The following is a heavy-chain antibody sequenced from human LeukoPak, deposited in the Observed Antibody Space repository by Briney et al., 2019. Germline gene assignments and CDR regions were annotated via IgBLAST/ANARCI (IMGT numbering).Heavy chain of an antibody. D-gene: IGHD5-18*01. V-gene: IGHV4-34*01. CDR2: INHSGST. CDR1: GGSISSYY. CDR3: ARGIQLWLRSLYYMDV. J-gene: IGHJ6*03. Sequence: SETLSLTCTVSGGSISSYYWSWIRQPPGKGLEWIGEINHSGSTNYNPSLKSRVTISVDTSKKQFSLKLSSVTAADTAVYYCARGIQLWLRSLYYMDVWGKGTTVTVSS.